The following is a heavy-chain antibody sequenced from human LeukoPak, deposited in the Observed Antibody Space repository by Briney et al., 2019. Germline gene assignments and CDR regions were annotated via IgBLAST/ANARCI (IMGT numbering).Heavy chain of an antibody. CDR2: IYYSGST. D-gene: IGHD3-22*01. CDR3: ARGGYDSSGYYNYYYYYYMVV. V-gene: IGHV4-39*07. CDR1: GGSISSSSYY. Sequence: PSETLSLTCTVSGGSISSSSYYWGWIRQPPGKGLEWIGSIYYSGSTYYNPSLKSRVTISVDTSKNQFSLKLSSVTAADTAVYYCARGGYDSSGYYNYYYYYYMVVWGKGTTVTVSS. J-gene: IGHJ6*03.